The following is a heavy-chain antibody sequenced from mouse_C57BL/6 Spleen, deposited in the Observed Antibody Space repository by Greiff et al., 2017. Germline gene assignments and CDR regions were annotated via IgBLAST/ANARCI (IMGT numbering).Heavy chain of an antibody. CDR2: IDPETGGT. V-gene: IGHV1-15*01. Sequence: QVQLQPPGAELVRPGASVTLSCKASGYTFTDYEMHWVKQTPVHGLEWIGAIDPETGGTAYNQKFKGKAILTADKSSSTAYMELRSLTSEDSAVYYCTGYYGSIYGGLAYWGQGTRVTVSA. J-gene: IGHJ3*01. D-gene: IGHD1-1*01. CDR3: TGYYGSIYGGLAY. CDR1: GYTFTDYE.